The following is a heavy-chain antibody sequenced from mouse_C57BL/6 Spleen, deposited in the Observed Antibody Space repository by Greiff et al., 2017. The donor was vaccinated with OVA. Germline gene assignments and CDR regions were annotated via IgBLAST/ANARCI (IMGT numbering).Heavy chain of an antibody. CDR3: ARGDYYGSSLMDY. Sequence: EVKLMESEGGLVQPGSSMKLSCTASGFTFSDYYMAWVRQVPEKGLEWVANINYDGSSTYYLDSLKSRFIISRDNAKNILYLQMSSLKSEDTATYYCARGDYYGSSLMDYWGQGTSVTVSS. V-gene: IGHV5-16*01. J-gene: IGHJ4*01. CDR1: GFTFSDYY. D-gene: IGHD1-1*01. CDR2: INYDGSST.